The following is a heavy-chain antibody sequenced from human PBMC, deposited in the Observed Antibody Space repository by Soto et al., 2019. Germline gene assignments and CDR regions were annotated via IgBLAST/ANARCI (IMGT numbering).Heavy chain of an antibody. CDR3: PRDKPVRYYYYGMDV. D-gene: IGHD2-2*01. CDR1: GFTVSSYG. J-gene: IGHJ6*02. V-gene: IGHV3-33*01. Sequence: RRLSCAASGFTVSSYGRHWVRQAPGKGLEWVADIWNDGSNKYYADSVKGRFTISRDNSKNTLYLQMTRLRAEDTAVYYCPRDKPVRYYYYGMDVWGQGTTVTVS. CDR2: IWNDGSNK.